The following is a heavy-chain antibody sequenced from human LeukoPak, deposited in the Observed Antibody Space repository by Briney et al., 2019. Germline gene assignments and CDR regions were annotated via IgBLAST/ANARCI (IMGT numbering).Heavy chain of an antibody. J-gene: IGHJ6*03. D-gene: IGHD5-24*01. CDR3: ARDSRWLPYYYYMDV. CDR1: GFTFGSYS. V-gene: IGHV3-48*04. Sequence: PGGSLRLSCAASGFTFGSYSMNWVRQAPGKGLEWVSYISSSSSTIYYADPVKGRLTISRDNAKNSLYLQMNSLRAEDTAVYYCARDSRWLPYYYYMDVWGKGTTVTVSS. CDR2: ISSSSSTI.